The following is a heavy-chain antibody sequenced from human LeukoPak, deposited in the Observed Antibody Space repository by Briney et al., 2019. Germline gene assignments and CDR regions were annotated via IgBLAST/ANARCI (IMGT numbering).Heavy chain of an antibody. CDR2: IYSGGST. D-gene: IGHD2-15*01. CDR1: GFTVSSNY. Sequence: GGSLRLSCAVSGFTVSSNYMSWVRQAPGRGLEWVSIIYSGGSTYYADSVKGRFTISRDNSKNILYLQMNSLRAEDTALYYCARVGYTDTWYSSPPFDYWGQGTLVTVSS. CDR3: ARVGYTDTWYSSPPFDY. V-gene: IGHV3-66*01. J-gene: IGHJ4*02.